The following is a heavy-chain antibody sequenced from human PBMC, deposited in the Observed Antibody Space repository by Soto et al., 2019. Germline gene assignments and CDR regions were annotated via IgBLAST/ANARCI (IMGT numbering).Heavy chain of an antibody. D-gene: IGHD2-21*01. V-gene: IGHV4-39*01. CDR2: IYSSGST. Sequence: ASETLSLTCTVSGDSISGTSFYWGWIRQSSGKGLEWIASIYSSGSTFYNLSLKSRLSLSVDTSKNQFSLRLQSVTAADTAVYYCVRHRSGREIPFDNWGQGTLVTVSS. CDR1: GDSISGTSFY. J-gene: IGHJ4*02. CDR3: VRHRSGREIPFDN.